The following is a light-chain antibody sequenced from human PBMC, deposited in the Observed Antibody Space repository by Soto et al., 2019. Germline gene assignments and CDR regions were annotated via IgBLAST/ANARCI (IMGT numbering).Light chain of an antibody. Sequence: SYILTQPPSVSVAPGQTATITCGGDDIGDKGVQWYQQRPGQAPLLVVYDDSDRPSGIPERYSGSNSGNTAALIISRVEAGDEADSYCQVWDSNSDTVIFGGGTQLTVL. V-gene: IGLV3-21*02. CDR1: DIGDKG. J-gene: IGLJ2*01. CDR3: QVWDSNSDTVI. CDR2: DDS.